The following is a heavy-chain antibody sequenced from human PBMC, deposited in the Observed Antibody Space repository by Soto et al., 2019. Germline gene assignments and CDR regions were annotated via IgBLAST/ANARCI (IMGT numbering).Heavy chain of an antibody. Sequence: QVQLQESDAGLVKASQTLSLTCTVSGGSVSSGAYYWTGIRQRPGKGLEWIGYIYYSGSTYYSPSLQSRLSISLDTSKNQFSLRLSSVTAADTAMYYCARARLRAVYAFDIWGQGTMVTVSS. D-gene: IGHD5-12*01. CDR2: IYYSGST. J-gene: IGHJ3*02. CDR3: ARARLRAVYAFDI. V-gene: IGHV4-31*03. CDR1: GGSVSSGAYY.